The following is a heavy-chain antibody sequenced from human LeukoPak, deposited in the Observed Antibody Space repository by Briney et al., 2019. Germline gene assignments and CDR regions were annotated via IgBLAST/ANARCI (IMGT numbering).Heavy chain of an antibody. Sequence: RGSLRLSCAASGFTFDDYGMSWVRQAPGKGLEWVSGINWNGGSTGYADSVKGRFTISRDNAKNSLYLQMNSLRAEDTALYYCARFLISTGYYTAYDAFDIWGQGTTVTVSS. CDR1: GFTFDDYG. V-gene: IGHV3-20*04. CDR2: INWNGGST. J-gene: IGHJ3*02. CDR3: ARFLISTGYYTAYDAFDI. D-gene: IGHD3-9*01.